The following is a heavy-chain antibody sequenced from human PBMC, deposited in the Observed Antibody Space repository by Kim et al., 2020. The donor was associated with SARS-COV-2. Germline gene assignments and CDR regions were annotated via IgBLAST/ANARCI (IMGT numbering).Heavy chain of an antibody. Sequence: GGSLRLSCAASGFTFSSYGMHWVRQAPGKGLEWVAVIWYDGSNKYYADSVKGRFTISRDNSKNTLYLQMNSLRAEDTAVYYCARGFHHRVLEWKGIDYWGQGTLVTVSS. CDR1: GFTFSSYG. CDR2: IWYDGSNK. J-gene: IGHJ4*02. CDR3: ARGFHHRVLEWKGIDY. D-gene: IGHD3-3*01. V-gene: IGHV3-33*01.